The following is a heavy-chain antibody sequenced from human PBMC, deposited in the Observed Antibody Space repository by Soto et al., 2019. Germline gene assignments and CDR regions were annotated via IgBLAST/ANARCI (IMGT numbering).Heavy chain of an antibody. V-gene: IGHV3-21*01. CDR1: VFTFSSHS. D-gene: IGHD3-9*01. J-gene: IGHJ6*02. CDR2: ISSSSSYI. CDR3: ARAGRYFDWLLSGPHYGMDV. Sequence: GGSLRLSCAASVFTFSSHSMNWVRQAPGKGPDLVSSISSSSSYIYYADSVKGRFTISRDKAKNSLYLQMNSLRAEDTAVYYCARAGRYFDWLLSGPHYGMDVWGQGTTVTVSS.